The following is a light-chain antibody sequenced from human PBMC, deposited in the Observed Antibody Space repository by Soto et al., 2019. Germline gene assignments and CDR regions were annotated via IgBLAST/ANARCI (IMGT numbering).Light chain of an antibody. J-gene: IGLJ1*01. CDR3: NSYTSRYTFV. Sequence: QSALTQPASVSGSPGQSITISCTGTSSDVGGYNYVSWYQQHPGKAPKLMIYEVNQRPSEVSNRFSGSKSGNTASLTISGLQPEDEADYYCNSYTSRYTFVLGTGTKLTVL. CDR2: EVN. V-gene: IGLV2-14*01. CDR1: SSDVGGYNY.